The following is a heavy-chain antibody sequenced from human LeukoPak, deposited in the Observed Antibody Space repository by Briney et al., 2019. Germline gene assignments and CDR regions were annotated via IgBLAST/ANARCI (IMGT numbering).Heavy chain of an antibody. J-gene: IGHJ4*02. V-gene: IGHV4-38-2*02. CDR1: GYSINSAFY. CDR3: ARLLGPLDYVWGSSRSK. D-gene: IGHD3-16*02. CDR2: VFHRGTT. Sequence: SETLSLTCTVSGYSINSAFYWGWIRVPPGKGLEWIGSVFHRGTTYYNSSLKSRVNISIDTSKNQFSLKLTSVTAADTAVYYCARLLGPLDYVWGSSRSKWGQGTLVTVSS.